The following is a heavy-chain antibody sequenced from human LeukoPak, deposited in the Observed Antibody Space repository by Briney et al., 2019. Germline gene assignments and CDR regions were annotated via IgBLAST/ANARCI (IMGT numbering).Heavy chain of an antibody. CDR1: GFTLNNYA. Sequence: GGSLRLSCAASGFTLNNYAMHWVRQAPGKGLEWVAVISFDGSNKYYADSVKGRFTISRDNSKNTLYLQMNSLRAEDTAVFYCARRGIAYCRSTSCDYVDYWGQGTLVTVSS. D-gene: IGHD2-2*01. J-gene: IGHJ4*02. CDR2: ISFDGSNK. V-gene: IGHV3-30*04. CDR3: ARRGIAYCRSTSCDYVDY.